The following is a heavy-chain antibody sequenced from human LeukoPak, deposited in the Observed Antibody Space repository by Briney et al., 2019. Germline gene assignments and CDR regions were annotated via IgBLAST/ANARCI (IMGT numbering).Heavy chain of an antibody. V-gene: IGHV3-64D*09. CDR1: GFTFSRYI. CDR2: ITSNGDTT. CDR3: VKDDSYYYDSSGRDS. Sequence: TGGSLRLSCSPSGFTFSRYIMHWARQAPGKRLKYVSAITSNGDTTYYADSVKGRVTISRDNSKNTLYLQMSSLRAEDTAVYYCVKDDSYYYDSSGRDSWGQGTLVTVSS. D-gene: IGHD3-22*01. J-gene: IGHJ4*02.